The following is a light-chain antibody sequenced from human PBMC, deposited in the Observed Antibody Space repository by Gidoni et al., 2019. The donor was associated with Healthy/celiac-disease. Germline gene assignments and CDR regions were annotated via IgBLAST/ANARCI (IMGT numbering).Light chain of an antibody. CDR3: QQYPWT. J-gene: IGKJ1*01. V-gene: IGKV1-5*03. Sequence: DIQMTQSPSTLSASVGDSVTITCRASQSISSWLAWYHQKPGKAPKLLIYKASSLESGVPSRFSGSGSGTEFTLTISSLQPDDFATYYCQQYPWTFGQGTKVEIK. CDR2: KAS. CDR1: QSISSW.